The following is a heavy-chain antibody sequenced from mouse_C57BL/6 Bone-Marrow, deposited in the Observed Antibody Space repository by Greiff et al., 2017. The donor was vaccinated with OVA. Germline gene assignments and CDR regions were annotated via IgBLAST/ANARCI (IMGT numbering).Heavy chain of an antibody. CDR3: ARPLYSNPFAY. CDR1: GFTFSDYG. D-gene: IGHD2-5*01. J-gene: IGHJ3*01. V-gene: IGHV5-17*01. Sequence: EVQVVESGGGLVKPGGSLKLSCAASGFTFSDYGMHWVRQAPEKGLEWVAYISSGSSTIYYADTVKGRFTISRDNAKNTLFLQMTSLRSEDTAMYYCARPLYSNPFAYWGQGTLVTVSA. CDR2: ISSGSSTI.